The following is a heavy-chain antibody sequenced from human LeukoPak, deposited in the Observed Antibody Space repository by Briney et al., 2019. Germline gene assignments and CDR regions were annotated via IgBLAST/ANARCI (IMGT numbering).Heavy chain of an antibody. V-gene: IGHV4-59*01. J-gene: IGHJ4*02. Sequence: RPSETLSLTCAVYGGSFSGYYWSWIRQPPGKGLEWIGYIYYSGSTNYNPSLKSRVTISVDTSKNQFSLKLSSVTAADTAVYYCARYVVVTAYFDYWGQGTLVTVSS. CDR1: GGSFSGYY. CDR3: ARYVVVTAYFDY. D-gene: IGHD2-21*02. CDR2: IYYSGST.